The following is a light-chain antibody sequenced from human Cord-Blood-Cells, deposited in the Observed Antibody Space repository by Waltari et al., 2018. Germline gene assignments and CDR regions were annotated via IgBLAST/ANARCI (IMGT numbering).Light chain of an antibody. V-gene: IGLV3-1*01. CDR1: KLGDKY. Sequence: SYELTQPPSVSVSPGQTASITCSGDKLGDKYACWYQQKPGQSPVLVIYQDSKRPSGIPELFSGSNSGNTATLTISGTQAMDEAYYYCQAWDSSYVFGTGTKVTVL. CDR2: QDS. CDR3: QAWDSSYV. J-gene: IGLJ1*01.